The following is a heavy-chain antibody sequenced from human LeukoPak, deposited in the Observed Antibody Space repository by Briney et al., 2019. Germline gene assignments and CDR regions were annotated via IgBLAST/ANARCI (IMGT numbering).Heavy chain of an antibody. CDR2: ISDNSYWI. J-gene: IGHJ4*02. D-gene: IGHD4-23*01. CDR3: AKGGATVVTTLDY. Sequence: PGGSLRLSCAASGFTFSTYSMSWVRQAPGKGLEWVSSISDNSYWIYYADSVEGRFIISRDNAKNSLYLQMNSLRAEDTAVYYCAKGGATVVTTLDYWGQGTLVTVSS. CDR1: GFTFSTYS. V-gene: IGHV3-21*01.